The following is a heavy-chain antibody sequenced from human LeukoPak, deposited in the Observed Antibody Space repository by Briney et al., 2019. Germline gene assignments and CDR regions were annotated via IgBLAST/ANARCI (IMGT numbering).Heavy chain of an antibody. V-gene: IGHV3-23*01. CDR2: ISGSGGST. Sequence: PGGTLRLSCAASGFTFSSYGMSWVRQAPGKGLEWVSAISGSGGSTYYADSVKGRFTISRDNSKNTLYLQMNSLRAEDTAVYYCAKEGYYDSSGELSWGQGTMVTVSS. D-gene: IGHD3-22*01. CDR3: AKEGYYDSSGELS. J-gene: IGHJ3*01. CDR1: GFTFSSYG.